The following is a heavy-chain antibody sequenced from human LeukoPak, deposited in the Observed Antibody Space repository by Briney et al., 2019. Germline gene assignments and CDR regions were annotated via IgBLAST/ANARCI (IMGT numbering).Heavy chain of an antibody. CDR1: GYTFTSYE. J-gene: IGHJ4*02. Sequence: ASVKVSCKASGYTFTSYEFNWVRQAPGQGLEWLGWMNPNSGDTGYAQRFQGRVSMTRDTSITTAYMELSSLRSDDTAIYYCARNTPNYGDFDFWGQGTLVTVSS. CDR2: MNPNSGDT. D-gene: IGHD4-17*01. CDR3: ARNTPNYGDFDF. V-gene: IGHV1-8*01.